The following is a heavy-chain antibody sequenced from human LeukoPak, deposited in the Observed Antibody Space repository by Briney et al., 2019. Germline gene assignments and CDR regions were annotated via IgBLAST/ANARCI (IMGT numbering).Heavy chain of an antibody. V-gene: IGHV4-59*01. D-gene: IGHD3-10*01. CDR2: IYYSGST. CDR1: SVSISSYY. CDR3: ARGGYYGSGNDFRFDP. Sequence: SETLSLTCTVSSVSISSYYWSWIRQPPGKGLEWIGYIYYSGSTNYNPSLKSRVTISVDTSKNQFSLKLSSVTPADTAVYYCARGGYYGSGNDFRFDPWGQGTLVTVSS. J-gene: IGHJ5*02.